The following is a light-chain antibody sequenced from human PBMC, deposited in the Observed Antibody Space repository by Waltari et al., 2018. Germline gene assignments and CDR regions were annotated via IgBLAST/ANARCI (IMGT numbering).Light chain of an antibody. CDR1: SFNIGSNT. Sequence: QSVLTQPPSASGTPGQRVTISCSGSSFNIGSNTVNWYQQLPGTAPKLLISSNNQRPSGVPDRFSGSKSGTSASLAISGLQSGDEADYYCAAWDDRLNGHWVFGGGTKLTVL. J-gene: IGLJ3*02. CDR2: SNN. V-gene: IGLV1-44*01. CDR3: AAWDDRLNGHWV.